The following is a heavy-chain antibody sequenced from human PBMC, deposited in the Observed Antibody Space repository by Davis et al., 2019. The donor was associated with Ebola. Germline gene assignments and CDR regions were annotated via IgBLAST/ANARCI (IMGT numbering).Heavy chain of an antibody. CDR3: ARDFDGGNYYFDY. J-gene: IGHJ4*02. V-gene: IGHV1-69*13. CDR2: IIPIFDTP. D-gene: IGHD3-9*01. CDR1: GGPFSSHP. Sequence: SVKVSCKTSGGPFSSHPISWVRQAPRQGLEWMGGIIPIFDTPHYAQKFQGRITITADASTSTAYMELSNLRSEDTATYFCARDFDGGNYYFDYWGPGTPVTVSS.